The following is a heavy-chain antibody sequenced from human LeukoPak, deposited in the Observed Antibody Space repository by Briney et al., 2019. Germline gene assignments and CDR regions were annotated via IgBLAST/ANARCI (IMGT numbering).Heavy chain of an antibody. CDR1: GFIVSSGY. V-gene: IGHV3-53*01. CDR3: SRDLAYSYGFGS. J-gene: IGHJ5*02. CDR2: LYTSGDT. Sequence: GGSLRLSCAGSGFIVSSGYMIWVRQAPGKGLEWVSILYTSGDTYYADSVKGRFTISRDNSKNTLYLQMNSLRAEDTALYYCSRDLAYSYGFGSWGQGTLVTVSS. D-gene: IGHD5-18*01.